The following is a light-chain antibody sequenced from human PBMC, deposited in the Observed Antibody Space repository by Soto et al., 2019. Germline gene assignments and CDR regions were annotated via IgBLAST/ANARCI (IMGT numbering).Light chain of an antibody. CDR2: DVS. V-gene: IGKV3-11*01. CDR1: QNISSY. J-gene: IGKJ5*01. Sequence: IVLTQSPATLSLSPGNRATLSCRASQNISSYLIWYQQKPGQSPRVLIYDVSNRATGIPTRFSGSGSGTDFTLTISRLEPQDFAVYYCQQYGSSPPRATFGQGTRLEI. CDR3: QQYGSSPPRAT.